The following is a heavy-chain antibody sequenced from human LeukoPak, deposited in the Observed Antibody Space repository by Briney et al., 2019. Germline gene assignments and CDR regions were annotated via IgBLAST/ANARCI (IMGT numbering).Heavy chain of an antibody. V-gene: IGHV3-66*01. J-gene: IGHJ4*02. CDR1: GFTVSSNY. D-gene: IGHD5-12*01. CDR3: ARENGRSGYDFGAFDY. CDR2: IYSGGST. Sequence: GGSLRLSCAASGFTVSSNYMSWVRQAPGKGLEWVSVIYSGGSTYYADSVKGRFTISRDNSKNTLYLQMNSLRAEDTAVYYCARENGRSGYDFGAFDYWGQGTLVTVSS.